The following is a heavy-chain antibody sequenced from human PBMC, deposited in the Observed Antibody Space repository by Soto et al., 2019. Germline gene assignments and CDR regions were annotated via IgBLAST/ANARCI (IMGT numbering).Heavy chain of an antibody. D-gene: IGHD5-12*01. CDR3: ARDSRDGYNYGGFDY. CDR1: GGSISSGDYY. J-gene: IGHJ4*02. V-gene: IGHV4-31*03. CDR2: IYYSGST. Sequence: SETLSLTCTVSGGSISSGDYYWSWIRQHPGKGLEWIGYIYYSGSTYYNPSLKSRVTISVDTSKNQFSLKLSSVTAADTAVYYCARDSRDGYNYGGFDYWGQGTLVTVS.